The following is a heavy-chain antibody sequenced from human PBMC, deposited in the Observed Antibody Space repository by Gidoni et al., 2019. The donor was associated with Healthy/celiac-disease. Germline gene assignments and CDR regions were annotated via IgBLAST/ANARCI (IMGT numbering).Heavy chain of an antibody. D-gene: IGHD3-22*01. J-gene: IGHJ3*02. CDR2: IYHSGST. CDR3: ARALIYDSSGYIPDAFDI. V-gene: IGHV4-4*02. Sequence: QVQLQESGPGLVKPSGTLSLTCAVSGGSISSSNWWSWVRQPPGKGLEWIGEIYHSGSTNDTPSLKIRVTISVDKSKNQFSLKLSSVTAADTAVYYCARALIYDSSGYIPDAFDIWGQGTMVTVSS. CDR1: GGSISSSNW.